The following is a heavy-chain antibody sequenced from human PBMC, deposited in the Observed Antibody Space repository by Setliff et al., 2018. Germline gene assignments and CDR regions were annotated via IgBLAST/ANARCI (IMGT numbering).Heavy chain of an antibody. V-gene: IGHV1-69*05. Sequence: GASVKVSCKASGGTFSSYGISWVRQAPGQGLEWMGGTIPMFGTTNYARKFQDRVTIITDESTSTAYMQLSSLGSEDTAVYYCVREGVDSRSSTDYRYYMDVWGKGTTVTVSS. J-gene: IGHJ6*03. CDR1: GGTFSSYG. CDR2: TIPMFGTT. CDR3: VREGVDSRSSTDYRYYMDV. D-gene: IGHD3-22*01.